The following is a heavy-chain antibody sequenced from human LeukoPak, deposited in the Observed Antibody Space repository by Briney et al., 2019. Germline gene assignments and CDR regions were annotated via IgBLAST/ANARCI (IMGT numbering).Heavy chain of an antibody. CDR1: GYTFTSYG. J-gene: IGHJ5*02. D-gene: IGHD6-13*01. V-gene: IGHV1-18*01. CDR2: ISAYNGNT. Sequence: GASVKVSCKASGYTFTSYGISWVRQAPGQGLEWMGWISAYNGNTNYAQKLQGRVTMTTDTSTSTAYMELRSLRSDDTAVYYCARDYLRAGIAESAAWFDPWGQGTLVTVSS. CDR3: ARDYLRAGIAESAAWFDP.